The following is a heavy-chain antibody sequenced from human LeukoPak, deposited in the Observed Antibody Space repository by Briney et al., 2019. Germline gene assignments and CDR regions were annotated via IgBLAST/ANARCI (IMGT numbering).Heavy chain of an antibody. CDR1: GYTFTGCY. CDR2: INPNSGGT. CDR3: AAYDSSGYYYARGSLDY. Sequence: ASVKVSCKASGYTFTGCYMHWVRQAPGQGLEWMGRINPNSGGTNYAQKFQGRVTMTRDTSISTAYMELSRLRSDDTAVYYYAAYDSSGYYYARGSLDYWGQGTLVTVSS. J-gene: IGHJ4*02. D-gene: IGHD3-22*01. V-gene: IGHV1-2*06.